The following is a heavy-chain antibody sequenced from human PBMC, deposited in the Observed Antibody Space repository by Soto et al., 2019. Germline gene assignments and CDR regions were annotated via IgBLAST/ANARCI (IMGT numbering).Heavy chain of an antibody. V-gene: IGHV3-23*01. CDR3: AKDRGGRAIFGVVIIDGMDV. Sequence: EVQLLESGGGLVPPGGSLRLSCAASGFTFSSYTMNWVRQAPGKGLEWVSALTSSGGTTYYPDSVKGRFTVSRDNSENTLYLQMNSLRAEDTAEYYCAKDRGGRAIFGVVIIDGMDVWGQGTTVTVSS. CDR2: LTSSGGTT. CDR1: GFTFSSYT. J-gene: IGHJ6*02. D-gene: IGHD3-3*01.